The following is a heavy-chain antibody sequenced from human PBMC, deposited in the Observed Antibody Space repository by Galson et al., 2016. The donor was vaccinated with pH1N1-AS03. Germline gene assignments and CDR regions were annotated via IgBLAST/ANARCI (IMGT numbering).Heavy chain of an antibody. D-gene: IGHD1-26*01. CDR2: ISSSGSNI. Sequence: SLRLSCAASGFTFSSYEMNWVRQAPGKGLEWVSYISSSGSNIYYADSVKGRFTISRDNAKNSLYLQMNSLRDEDTAVYYCARDLSGEGSPVGYAMAVWGPGTTVTVSS. V-gene: IGHV3-48*03. CDR3: ARDLSGEGSPVGYAMAV. CDR1: GFTFSSYE. J-gene: IGHJ6*02.